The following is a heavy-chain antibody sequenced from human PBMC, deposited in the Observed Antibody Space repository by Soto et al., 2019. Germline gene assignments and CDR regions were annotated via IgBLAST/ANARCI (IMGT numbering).Heavy chain of an antibody. D-gene: IGHD6-19*01. CDR3: SKEIAVAGDLDY. CDR2: LSADGKST. J-gene: IGHJ4*01. CDR1: GFTFSAYG. V-gene: IGHV3-30*18. Sequence: QVRLVESGGGLVQPGMSLRLSCVASGFTFSAYGIHWVRQAPGKGLEWVGVLSADGKSTYYADSLRGRLTISRDDSKNTRFLQMDRLRPEDTAVYYCSKEIAVAGDLDYWGHGTLVTVSS.